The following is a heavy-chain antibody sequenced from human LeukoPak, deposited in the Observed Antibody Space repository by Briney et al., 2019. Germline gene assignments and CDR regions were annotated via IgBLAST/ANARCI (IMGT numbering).Heavy chain of an antibody. J-gene: IGHJ4*02. Sequence: SETLSLTCTVSGGSISSYYWSWIRQPAGKGLEWIGRIYTSGSTNYNPSLKSRVTMSVDTSKNQFSLKLSSVTAADTAVYYCARGFDYDSSGYYFDYWGQGTLVTASS. CDR3: ARGFDYDSSGYYFDY. D-gene: IGHD3-22*01. CDR1: GGSISSYY. CDR2: IYTSGST. V-gene: IGHV4-4*07.